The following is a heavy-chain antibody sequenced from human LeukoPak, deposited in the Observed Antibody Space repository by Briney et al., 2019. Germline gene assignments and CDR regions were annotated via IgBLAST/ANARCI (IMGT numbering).Heavy chain of an antibody. CDR2: INPSGGST. J-gene: IGHJ5*02. Sequence: ASVKVSCKASGYTFTSYYMHWVRQAPGQGLEWMGIINPSGGSTNYAQKFQGRVTMTRDTSTSTVYMELSSLRSEDTAVYYCARDGVLRFLEWSGDWFDPWGQGTLVTVSS. V-gene: IGHV1-46*01. CDR1: GYTFTSYY. CDR3: ARDGVLRFLEWSGDWFDP. D-gene: IGHD3-3*01.